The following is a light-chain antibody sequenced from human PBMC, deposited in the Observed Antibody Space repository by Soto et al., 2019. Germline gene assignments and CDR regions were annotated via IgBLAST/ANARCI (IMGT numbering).Light chain of an antibody. CDR2: DAS. J-gene: IGKJ1*01. Sequence: DIQMTQSPSTLSASVGDRVTITCRASQSISSWLAWYQQKPGKAPKLLIYDASSLESGVPSRFSGSGSGTEFTLTISSLQPDDFANYYCQQYNGFSSFGQGTKVEIK. V-gene: IGKV1-5*01. CDR3: QQYNGFSS. CDR1: QSISSW.